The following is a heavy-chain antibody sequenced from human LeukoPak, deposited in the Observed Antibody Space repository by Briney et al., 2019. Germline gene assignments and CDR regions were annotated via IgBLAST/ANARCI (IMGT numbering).Heavy chain of an antibody. D-gene: IGHD3-22*01. V-gene: IGHV3-23*01. CDR1: GFTFSRYA. CDR2: ISGSGGST. Sequence: GGSLRLSCAASGFTFSRYAMSWVRQAPGKGREWVSAISGSGGSTYYADSVKGRFTISRDNSKNTLYLQMNSLRAEDTAVYYCAKDGITMIAPERWGQGTLVTVSS. CDR3: AKDGITMIAPER. J-gene: IGHJ4*02.